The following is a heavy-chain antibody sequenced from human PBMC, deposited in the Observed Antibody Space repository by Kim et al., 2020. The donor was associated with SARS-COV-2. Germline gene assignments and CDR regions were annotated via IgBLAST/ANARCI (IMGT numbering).Heavy chain of an antibody. V-gene: IGHV3-23*03. CDR2: IYSGGSST. J-gene: IGHJ4*02. CDR1: GFTFSSCA. Sequence: GGSLRLSCAASGFTFSSCAMSWVRQAPGKGLEWVSVIYSGGSSTYYADSVKGRFTIARDNSKNTLYLQMNSLRAEDTAVYYCAKSHTAMAFDYWGQGTLVTVSS. D-gene: IGHD5-18*01. CDR3: AKSHTAMAFDY.